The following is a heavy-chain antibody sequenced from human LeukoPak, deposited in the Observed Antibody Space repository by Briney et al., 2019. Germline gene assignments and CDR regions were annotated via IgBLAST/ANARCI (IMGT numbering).Heavy chain of an antibody. CDR1: GFTFSSYE. J-gene: IGHJ4*02. CDR2: ISYDGNKK. Sequence: GGSLRLSCAASGFTFSSYEMNWVRQAPGKGLEWVAVISYDGNKKYYRDSVKGRFTISRDNSQNTVDLQMNSLRAEDTAVYYCAKGGYSGNDYLGHFDNWGQGILVTVSS. CDR3: AKGGYSGNDYLGHFDN. V-gene: IGHV3-30*18. D-gene: IGHD5-12*01.